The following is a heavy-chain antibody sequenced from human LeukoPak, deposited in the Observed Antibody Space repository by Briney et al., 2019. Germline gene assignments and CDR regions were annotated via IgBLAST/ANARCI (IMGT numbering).Heavy chain of an antibody. J-gene: IGHJ3*02. CDR3: ARVRYYDSSGYPLNAFDI. D-gene: IGHD3-22*01. Sequence: GGSLRLSCAASGFTFSSYSMNWVRQAPGKGLEWVSAISSSSNYIYYADSLKGRFTISRDNAKNSLYLQMNSLRAEDTAVYYCARVRYYDSSGYPLNAFDIWGQGTMVTVSS. CDR1: GFTFSSYS. CDR2: ISSSSNYI. V-gene: IGHV3-21*01.